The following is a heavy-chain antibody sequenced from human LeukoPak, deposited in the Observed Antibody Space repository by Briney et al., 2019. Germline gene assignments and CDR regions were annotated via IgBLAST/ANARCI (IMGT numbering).Heavy chain of an antibody. J-gene: IGHJ6*03. D-gene: IGHD4-11*01. Sequence: SETLSLTCTVSGGSISTVSAGSTTSYYWSWIRQPPGKGLEWIGYIHYSGSTNHNPSLKSRVIMSVDTSENQFSLNLSSVTAADTAVYYCARVRDYTYMDVWGKGTTVTVSS. V-gene: IGHV4-61*01. CDR1: GGSISTVSAGSTTSYY. CDR2: IHYSGST. CDR3: ARVRDYTYMDV.